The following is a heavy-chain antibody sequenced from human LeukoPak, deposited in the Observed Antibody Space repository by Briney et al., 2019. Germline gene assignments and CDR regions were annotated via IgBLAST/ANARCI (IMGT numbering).Heavy chain of an antibody. CDR1: GGSISGYY. Sequence: PSETLSLTCTVSGGSISGYYWSWIRQPPGKGLEWIGEIYHSGSTNYNPSLKSRVTISVDKSKNQFSLKLSSVTAADTAVYYCARTGSVVAGTPYYYYGMDVWGQGTTVTVSS. D-gene: IGHD6-19*01. CDR2: IYHSGST. CDR3: ARTGSVVAGTPYYYYGMDV. J-gene: IGHJ6*02. V-gene: IGHV4-34*01.